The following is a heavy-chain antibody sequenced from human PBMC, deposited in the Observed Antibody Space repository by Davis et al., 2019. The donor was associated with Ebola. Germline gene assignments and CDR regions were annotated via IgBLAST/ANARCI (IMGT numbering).Heavy chain of an antibody. Sequence: GGSLRLSCAASGFTFSSYAMSWVRQASGKGLEWVGRIRSKANSYATAYAASVKGRFTISRDDSKNTAYLQMNSLRAEDTAVYYCARDGGYSSSWYTAEYYYYGMDVWGQGTTVTVSS. J-gene: IGHJ6*02. CDR2: IRSKANSYAT. CDR1: GFTFSSYA. V-gene: IGHV3-73*01. D-gene: IGHD6-13*01. CDR3: ARDGGYSSSWYTAEYYYYGMDV.